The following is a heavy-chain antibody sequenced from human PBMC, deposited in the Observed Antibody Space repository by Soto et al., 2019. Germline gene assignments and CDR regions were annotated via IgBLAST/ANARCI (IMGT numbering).Heavy chain of an antibody. D-gene: IGHD1-1*01. CDR3: ARGSWDDVSGHYYMDV. CDR2: TYYKSKWYY. J-gene: IGHJ6*03. Sequence: QVQLQQSSPGLVKPSQALSLTCDISGDSVSSNSAGWNWIRQTPSRGLEWLGRTYYKSKWYYTYAASVKRRITVRPDTSKNQFALQLTSVTPEDTAVYYCARGSWDDVSGHYYMDVWDKGTTVTVSS. CDR1: GDSVSSNSAG. V-gene: IGHV6-1*01.